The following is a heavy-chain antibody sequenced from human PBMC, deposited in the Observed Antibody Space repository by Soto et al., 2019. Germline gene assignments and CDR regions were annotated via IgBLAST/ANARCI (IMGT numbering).Heavy chain of an antibody. J-gene: IGHJ4*02. CDR1: TLTFTSSA. CDR3: ATHREGATYYFDY. CDR2: IVVGSGNT. D-gene: IGHD1-26*01. V-gene: IGHV1-58*01. Sequence: TSVKVSWKASTLTFTSSAVQWVRQARGQRLEWIGWIVVGSGNTKYAQNFQERVTITRDMSSGTAYLELSSLRSEDTAVYYCATHREGATYYFDYWGQGTLVTVSS.